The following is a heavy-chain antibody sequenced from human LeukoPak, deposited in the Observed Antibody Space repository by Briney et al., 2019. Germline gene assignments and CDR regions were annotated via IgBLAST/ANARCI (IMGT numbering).Heavy chain of an antibody. J-gene: IGHJ4*02. CDR1: GGSISSGGSY. V-gene: IGHV4-31*03. Sequence: PSQTLSLTCTVSGGSISSGGSYWSWIRQHPGKGLEWIGYIYYSGSTYYNPSLKSRVTISVDTSKNQFSLKLSSVTAADTAVYYCARAASYYDSSGYYQKFDYWGQGTLVTVSS. D-gene: IGHD3-22*01. CDR3: ARAASYYDSSGYYQKFDY. CDR2: IYYSGST.